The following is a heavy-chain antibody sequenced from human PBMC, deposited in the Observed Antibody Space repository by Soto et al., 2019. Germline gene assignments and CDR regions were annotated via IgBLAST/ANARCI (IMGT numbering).Heavy chain of an antibody. CDR1: GVSISSGNW. V-gene: IGHV4-4*02. J-gene: IGHJ4*02. CDR2: IFHDGTA. D-gene: IGHD3-10*01. Sequence: NPSETLSLTCAVSGVSISSGNWWTCVRQTPQRGLEYIGEIFHDGTANYYPSFERRVAISVDTSKNQFSLKLTSVTAADTAIYFCARLVYDTRLNYMYFDFWGQGALVTVSS. CDR3: ARLVYDTRLNYMYFDF.